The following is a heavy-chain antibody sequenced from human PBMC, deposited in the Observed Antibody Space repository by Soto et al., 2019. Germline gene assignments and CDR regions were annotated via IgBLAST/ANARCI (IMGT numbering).Heavy chain of an antibody. D-gene: IGHD3-22*01. CDR2: ISTTTSAM. J-gene: IGHJ4*02. V-gene: IGHV3-48*01. Sequence: VQLVESGGGLVQPGGSLRLSCSASGFTFSDYYMSWVRQAPGKGLEWVSSISTTTSAMFYADSVRGRFTISRDNARKSLFLQMNSLRAEETAVYYCERDSSSYYPDYWGQGALVTVSS. CDR1: GFTFSDYY. CDR3: ERDSSSYYPDY.